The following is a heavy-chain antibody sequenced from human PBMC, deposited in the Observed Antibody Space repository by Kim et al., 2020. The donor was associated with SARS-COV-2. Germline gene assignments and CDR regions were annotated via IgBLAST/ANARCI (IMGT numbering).Heavy chain of an antibody. D-gene: IGHD1-1*01. CDR1: GFTVSSNY. CDR3: ASFNWNDDKYGMDV. J-gene: IGHJ6*02. V-gene: IGHV3-53*01. CDR2: IYSGGST. Sequence: GGSLRLSCAASGFTVSSNYMSWVRQAPGKGLEWVSVIYSGGSTYYADSVKGRFTISRDNSKNTLYLQMNSLRAEDTAVYYCASFNWNDDKYGMDVWGQGTTVTVSS.